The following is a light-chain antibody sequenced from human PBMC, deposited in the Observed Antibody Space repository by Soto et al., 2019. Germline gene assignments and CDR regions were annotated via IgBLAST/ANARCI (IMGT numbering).Light chain of an antibody. CDR2: GAS. Sequence: EIVLTQSPGTLSLSRGERATLSCRASQSVSSSYLAWYQQKPGQAPRLLIYGASSRATGIPDRFSGSGSGTDFTLTISRLEPADFAVYYCQQYGSSRTFGQGTKVEIK. J-gene: IGKJ1*01. CDR3: QQYGSSRT. V-gene: IGKV3-20*01. CDR1: QSVSSSY.